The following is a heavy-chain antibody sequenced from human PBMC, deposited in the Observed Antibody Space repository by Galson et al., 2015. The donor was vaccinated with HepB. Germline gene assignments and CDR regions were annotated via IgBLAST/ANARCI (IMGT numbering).Heavy chain of an antibody. CDR1: GGTFSSYA. V-gene: IGHV1-69*13. Sequence: SVKVSCKASGGTFSSYAISWVRQAPGQGLEWMGGIIPIFGTANYAQKFQGRVTITADESTSTAYMELSSLRSEDTAVYYCARVDTVEDYYYGMDVWGQGTTVTVSS. CDR2: IIPIFGTA. CDR3: ARVDTVEDYYYGMDV. J-gene: IGHJ6*02. D-gene: IGHD5-12*01.